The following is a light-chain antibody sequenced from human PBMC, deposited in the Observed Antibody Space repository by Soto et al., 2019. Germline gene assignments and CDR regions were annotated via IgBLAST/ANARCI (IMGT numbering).Light chain of an antibody. CDR2: GVF. CDR1: QNVNNNF. J-gene: IGKJ4*01. Sequence: VLTQSPRTLSLSPGERATLSCRASQNVNNNFVAWYQQKPGQAPSLLIYGVFDRATGVPDRFSGSGSGTDFTLTISRLEPEDFAVYYCQQHGASITFGGGTRVENK. V-gene: IGKV3-20*01. CDR3: QQHGASIT.